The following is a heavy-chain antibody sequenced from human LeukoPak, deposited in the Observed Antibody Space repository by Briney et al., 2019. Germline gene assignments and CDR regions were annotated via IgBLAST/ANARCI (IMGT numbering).Heavy chain of an antibody. CDR1: GGSISSYY. D-gene: IGHD4-11*01. V-gene: IGHV4-59*12. CDR3: ARSGLRSNDAFDI. CDR2: IYYSGST. Sequence: SETLSLTCTVSGGSISSYYWSWIRQPPGKGLEWIGYIYYSGSTNYNPSLKSRVTISVDTSKNQFSLKLSSVTAADTAVYYCARSGLRSNDAFDIWGQGTMVTVSS. J-gene: IGHJ3*02.